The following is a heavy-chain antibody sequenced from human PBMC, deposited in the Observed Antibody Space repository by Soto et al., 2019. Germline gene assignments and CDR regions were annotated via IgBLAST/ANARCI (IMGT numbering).Heavy chain of an antibody. CDR3: ARAKRGGFDY. J-gene: IGHJ4*02. CDR1: GFTVSSNY. CDR2: TYSGGNT. Sequence: QSGGSLRLSCAASGFTVSSNYMSWVRQAPGKGLELVSFTYSGGNTDYADSVKGRFTTSRDNSKNTLYLQMNSLRAEDTALYYCARAKRGGFDYWGQGTLVTVSS. V-gene: IGHV3-53*01. D-gene: IGHD3-16*01.